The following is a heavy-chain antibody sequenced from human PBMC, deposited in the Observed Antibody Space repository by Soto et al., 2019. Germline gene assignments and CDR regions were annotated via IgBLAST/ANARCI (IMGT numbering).Heavy chain of an antibody. J-gene: IGHJ6*02. CDR1: GFTFSSYW. V-gene: IGHV3-7*04. CDR2: IKQDGSEK. Sequence: EVQLVDSGGGLVQPGGSLRLSCAASGFTFSSYWMSWVRQAPGKGLEWVANIKQDGSEKDYVDSVKGRFTISRDNAKNSLYLQMNSLRAEDTAVYYCARGLGWLRSYYYYYGMDVWGQGTTVTVSS. D-gene: IGHD6-19*01. CDR3: ARGLGWLRSYYYYYGMDV.